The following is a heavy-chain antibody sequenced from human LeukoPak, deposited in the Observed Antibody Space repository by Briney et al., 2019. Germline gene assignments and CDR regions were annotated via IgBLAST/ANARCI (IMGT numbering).Heavy chain of an antibody. V-gene: IGHV1-58*02. D-gene: IGHD3-3*01. J-gene: IGHJ4*02. CDR3: AAGAYDFWSGYPFDY. CDR2: IVVGSGNT. CDR1: GYTFTSYG. Sequence: SVKVSCKASGYTFTSYGISWVRQAPGQGLEWIGWIVVGSGNTNYAQKFQERVTITRDMSTSTAYMELSSLRSEDTAVYYCAAGAYDFWSGYPFDYWGQGTLVTVSS.